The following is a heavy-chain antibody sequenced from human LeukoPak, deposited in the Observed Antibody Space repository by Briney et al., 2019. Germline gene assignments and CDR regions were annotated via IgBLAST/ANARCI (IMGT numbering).Heavy chain of an antibody. CDR1: GYTFTSYY. J-gene: IGHJ6*02. Sequence: GASVKVSCKASGYTFTSYYMHWVRLAPGQGLEWMGIINSSGGSTYYAQKFQGRVTMTWDTSMSAVYMELSSLRSEDTAVYYCARHQWAVAQHMSIWKTYYSYYGMDVWGQGTTVTVSS. CDR3: ARHQWAVAQHMSIWKTYYSYYGMDV. D-gene: IGHD6-19*01. V-gene: IGHV1-46*01. CDR2: INSSGGST.